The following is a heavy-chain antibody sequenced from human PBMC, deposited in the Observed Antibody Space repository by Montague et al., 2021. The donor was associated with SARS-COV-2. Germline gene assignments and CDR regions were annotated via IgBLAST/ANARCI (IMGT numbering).Heavy chain of an antibody. D-gene: IGHD4-17*01. CDR3: ARYGDYGSWFDQ. CDR1: GFSLNTSGEG. J-gene: IGHJ5*02. CDR2: IYWDDDK. Sequence: PALVKPTQTLTLTCTFSGFSLNTSGEGVGWVRQPPGKALEWLALIYWDDDKRYSPSLKSRLTISKDTTKNEVVLTVANMDPVDTATYYCARYGDYGSWFDQWGQGTLVTVSS. V-gene: IGHV2-5*02.